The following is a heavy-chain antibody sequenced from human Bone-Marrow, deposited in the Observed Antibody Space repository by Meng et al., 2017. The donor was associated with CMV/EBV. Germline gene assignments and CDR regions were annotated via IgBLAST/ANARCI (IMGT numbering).Heavy chain of an antibody. CDR2: ISWNSNRI. V-gene: IGHV3-9*01. J-gene: IGHJ6*02. CDR3: ARDLQYSSSWYWGSSDYYYGMDV. CDR1: GFTFDDYA. Sequence: SLKISCAASGFTFDDYAMHWVRQAPGKGLEWVSGISWNSNRIGYADSVKGRFTISRDNAKNSLYLQMNSLRAEDTAVYYCARDLQYSSSWYWGSSDYYYGMDVWGQGTTVTVSS. D-gene: IGHD6-13*01.